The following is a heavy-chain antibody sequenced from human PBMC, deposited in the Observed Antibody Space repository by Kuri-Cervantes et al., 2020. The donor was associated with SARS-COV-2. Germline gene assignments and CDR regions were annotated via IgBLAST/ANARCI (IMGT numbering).Heavy chain of an antibody. D-gene: IGHD5-12*01. CDR3: ASIYSGYEDG. J-gene: IGHJ4*02. V-gene: IGHV4-39*01. CDR2: IYYSGST. CDR1: GGSISSSSYY. Sequence: SETLSLTCTVSGGSISSSSYYWGWIRQPPGKGLEWIGSIYYSGSTYYNPSLKSRVTISVDTSKNQFSLKLSSVTAADTAVYYCASIYSGYEDGWGQETLVTVSS.